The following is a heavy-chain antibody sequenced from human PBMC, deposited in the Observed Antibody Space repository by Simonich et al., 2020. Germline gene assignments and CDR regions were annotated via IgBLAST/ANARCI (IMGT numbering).Heavy chain of an antibody. V-gene: IGHV1-2*02. CDR2: IHPNSGGT. CDR3: ARDPVVPAAIRNAFDI. J-gene: IGHJ3*02. CDR1: GYTFTGYY. D-gene: IGHD2-2*01. Sequence: QVQLVPSGAEVKKPGASVKVSCKASGYTFTGYYMHWVRQAPWKGLEWMRRIHPNSGGTNYGQKLQGRVTMTRYTSISTAYMELSRLRSDDTAVYYCARDPVVPAAIRNAFDIWGQGTMVTVSS.